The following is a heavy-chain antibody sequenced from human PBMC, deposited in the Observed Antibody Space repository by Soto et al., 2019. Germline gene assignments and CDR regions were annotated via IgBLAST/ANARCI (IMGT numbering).Heavy chain of an antibody. J-gene: IGHJ6*02. CDR2: IIPILGIA. CDR1: GGTFSSYT. Sequence: QVQLVQSGAEVKKPGSSVKVSCKASGGTFSSYTISWVRQAPGQGLEWMGRIIPILGIANYAQKFQGRVTITADKSTSTAYMELSSLRSEDTAVYYCARDVAVTTDYYGMDVWGQGTTVTVSS. CDR3: ARDVAVTTDYYGMDV. D-gene: IGHD4-17*01. V-gene: IGHV1-69*08.